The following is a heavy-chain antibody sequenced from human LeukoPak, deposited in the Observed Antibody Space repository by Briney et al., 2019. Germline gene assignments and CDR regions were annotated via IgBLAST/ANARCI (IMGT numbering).Heavy chain of an antibody. V-gene: IGHV4-59*08. CDR3: ARSGWYKFDY. D-gene: IGHD6-19*01. J-gene: IGHJ4*02. CDR2: IYYSGST. Sequence: SETLSLTCTVSGGSISSYYWSWIRQPPGKGLEWIGYIYYSGSTNYNPSLKSRVTIPVDTSKNQFSLKLSSVTAADTAVYYCARSGWYKFDYWGQGTLVTVSS. CDR1: GGSISSYY.